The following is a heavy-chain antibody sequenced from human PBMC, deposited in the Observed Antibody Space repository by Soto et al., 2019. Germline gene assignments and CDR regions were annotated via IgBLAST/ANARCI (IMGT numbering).Heavy chain of an antibody. CDR3: AKDRREIYYYYYMDV. Sequence: VQLVESGGGLVQPGRSLRLSCAASGFTFDDYAMHWVRQAPGKGLEWVSGISWNSGSIGYADSVKGRFTISRDNAKNSLYLQMNSLRAEDTALYYCAKDRREIYYYYYMDVWGKGTTVTVSS. D-gene: IGHD1-26*01. J-gene: IGHJ6*03. CDR2: ISWNSGSI. V-gene: IGHV3-9*01. CDR1: GFTFDDYA.